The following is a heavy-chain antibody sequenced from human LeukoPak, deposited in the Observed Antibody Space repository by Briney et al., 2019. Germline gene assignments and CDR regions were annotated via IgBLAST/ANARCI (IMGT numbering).Heavy chain of an antibody. V-gene: IGHV1-69*05. CDR3: ARSCSSTSCYSYNWFDP. CDR2: IIPIFGIA. CDR1: GGTFSSYA. J-gene: IGHJ5*02. D-gene: IGHD2-2*01. Sequence: SVKVSCKASGGTFSSYAISWVRQAPGQGLEWMGGIIPIFGIANYAQKFQGRVTITTDESTSTAYMELSSLRSEDTAVYYCARSCSSTSCYSYNWFDPWGQGTLVTVSS.